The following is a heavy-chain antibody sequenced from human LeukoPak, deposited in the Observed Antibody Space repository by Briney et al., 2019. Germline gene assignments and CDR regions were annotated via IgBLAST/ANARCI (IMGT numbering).Heavy chain of an antibody. V-gene: IGHV3-7*04. Sequence: GGSLTLSCAASGLTFRTYWMSWVRQAPGKGLEWVANIHPEGIEKYHVDSVKGRCTIFRDHGGNLLYRQVTSHRTEDTAVYYCSRGDDFSGGSWGQGTLVTVSS. D-gene: IGHD2-21*02. J-gene: IGHJ4*02. CDR2: IHPEGIEK. CDR3: SRGDDFSGGS. CDR1: GLTFRTYW.